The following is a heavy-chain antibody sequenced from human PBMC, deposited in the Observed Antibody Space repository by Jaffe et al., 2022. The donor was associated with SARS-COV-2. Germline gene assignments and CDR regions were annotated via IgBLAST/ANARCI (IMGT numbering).Heavy chain of an antibody. CDR2: IYPGDSDT. V-gene: IGHV5-51*01. CDR1: GYDFSTYW. D-gene: IGHD1-26*01. CDR3: ARRWSASYYHFDY. J-gene: IGHJ4*02. Sequence: EVQLVQSGAEVKKPGESLKISCKGSGYDFSTYWVAWVRQMPGKALELMGIIYPGDSDTRYSPSFQGQVTISADKSISTTYLHWSSLKASDSAMYYCARRWSASYYHFDYWGQGSLVTVSS.